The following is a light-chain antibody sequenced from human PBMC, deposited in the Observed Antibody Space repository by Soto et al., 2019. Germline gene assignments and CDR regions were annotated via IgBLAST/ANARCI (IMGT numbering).Light chain of an antibody. CDR1: SSDVGCYNY. CDR2: DVS. Sequence: QSALTQPRSVSGSPGQSVTISCTGTSSDVGCYNYVSWYQQHPGKAPKLMIYDVSKRPSGVPDRFSGSKSGNTASLTISGLQAEDEADYYCCSYAGSYHYVFGTGTKVTVL. V-gene: IGLV2-11*01. J-gene: IGLJ1*01. CDR3: CSYAGSYHYV.